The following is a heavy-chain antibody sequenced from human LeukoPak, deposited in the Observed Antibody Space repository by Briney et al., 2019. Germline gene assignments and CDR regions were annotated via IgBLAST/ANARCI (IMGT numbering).Heavy chain of an antibody. J-gene: IGHJ4*02. CDR3: ARDRGFSYGIDF. V-gene: IGHV3-7*04. CDR1: GFTISDYW. Sequence: PGESLRLSCAASGFTISDYWMSWVRQAPRKGLEWVANIQQDGSEKYYVDSVKGRFTISRDNAKKSLFLQVSSLRGEDTAVYYCARDRGFSYGIDFWGQGTLVTVSS. CDR2: IQQDGSEK. D-gene: IGHD5-18*01.